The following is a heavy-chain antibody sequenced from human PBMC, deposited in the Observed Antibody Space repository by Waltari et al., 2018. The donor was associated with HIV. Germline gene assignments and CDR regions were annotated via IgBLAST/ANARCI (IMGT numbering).Heavy chain of an antibody. D-gene: IGHD5-12*01. CDR2: IYWDSSST. Sequence: EMQLVESGGTVVQPGGSLRLSCAASGFTFDDYTMHWVRQAPGKGLESVSLIYWDSSSTYYADSVKGRFTISRDNSKNSLYLQMHSLTTEDTAVYYCAKDRGTGYDYLHHWGQGTLVTVSS. V-gene: IGHV3-43*01. CDR3: AKDRGTGYDYLHH. J-gene: IGHJ4*02. CDR1: GFTFDDYT.